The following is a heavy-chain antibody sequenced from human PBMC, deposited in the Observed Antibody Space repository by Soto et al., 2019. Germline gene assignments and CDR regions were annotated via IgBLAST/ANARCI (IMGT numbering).Heavy chain of an antibody. J-gene: IGHJ3*02. CDR3: ARAAYSSGWGAFDI. D-gene: IGHD6-19*01. V-gene: IGHV3-21*01. Sequence: GGSLRLSCAASGFTFSSYSMNWVRQAPGKGLEWVSSISSSSSYIYYADSVKGRFTISRDHAKNSMYLQMNSLRAEDTAVYYCARAAYSSGWGAFDIWGQGTMVTVSS. CDR1: GFTFSSYS. CDR2: ISSSSSYI.